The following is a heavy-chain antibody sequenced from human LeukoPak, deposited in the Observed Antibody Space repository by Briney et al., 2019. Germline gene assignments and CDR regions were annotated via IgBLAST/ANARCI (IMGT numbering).Heavy chain of an antibody. J-gene: IGHJ4*02. CDR2: ISYDGSNK. CDR3: AKVGDWNYEDY. V-gene: IGHV3-30-3*01. D-gene: IGHD1-7*01. Sequence: GGSLRLSCAASGFTFSSYAMHWVRQAPGKGLEWVAVISYDGSNKYYADSVKGRFTISRDNSKNTLYLQMNSLRAEDTAVYYCAKVGDWNYEDYWGQGTLVTVSS. CDR1: GFTFSSYA.